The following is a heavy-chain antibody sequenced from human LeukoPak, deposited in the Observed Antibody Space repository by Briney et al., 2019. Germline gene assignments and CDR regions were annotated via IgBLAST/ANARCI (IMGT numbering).Heavy chain of an antibody. CDR2: TYSGDRA. V-gene: IGHV3-53*01. Sequence: GGSLRLSCAASGFIVSSTYMSWARQAPGKGLEWVSLTYSGDRATYADSVKGRFTVSSDNLQNAVYLQMNSLRAEDTAVYYCAKRGVVIRVILVGFHKEAYYFDSWGQGALVTVSS. CDR1: GFIVSSTY. J-gene: IGHJ4*02. D-gene: IGHD3-22*01. CDR3: AKRGVVIRVILVGFHKEAYYFDS.